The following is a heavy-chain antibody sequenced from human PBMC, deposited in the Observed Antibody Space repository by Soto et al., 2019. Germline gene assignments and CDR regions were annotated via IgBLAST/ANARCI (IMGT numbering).Heavy chain of an antibody. V-gene: IGHV4-39*01. CDR1: GGSISRTTYS. J-gene: IGHJ1*01. CDR3: ATYRA. Sequence: QLQLQESGPGLVKPSETLSLTCTVSGGSISRTTYSWGWIRQPPGKGLEWIGNIYHSGRTSYNPSLRTRVTVSLDTSKNQFSLKLTSVTAADTAVYHCATYRAWGLGTLVTVSS. CDR2: IYHSGRT. D-gene: IGHD3-16*02.